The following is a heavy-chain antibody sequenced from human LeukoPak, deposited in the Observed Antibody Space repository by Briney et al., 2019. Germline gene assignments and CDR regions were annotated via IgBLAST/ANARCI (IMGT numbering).Heavy chain of an antibody. CDR2: ISGSGGST. CDR1: GFTFSNYA. CDR3: AKDKSGWLQQLEH. J-gene: IGHJ1*01. V-gene: IGHV3-23*01. Sequence: GGSLRLSCAASGFTFSNYAMSWVRQAPGKGLEWVSGISGSGGSTYYADSVKGRFTISRDSSRNTLYLQMNSLRAEDTAVYYGAKDKSGWLQQLEHWGQGTLVTVSS. D-gene: IGHD5-24*01.